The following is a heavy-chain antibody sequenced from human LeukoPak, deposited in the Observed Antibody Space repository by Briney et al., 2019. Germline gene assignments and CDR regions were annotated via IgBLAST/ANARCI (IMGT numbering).Heavy chain of an antibody. CDR3: ARLGRFGALLPYYYYMDV. CDR2: VYSSGST. Sequence: SETLSLTCTVSGGSISSGFYYWSWIRQPAGKGLEYIGRVYSSGSTDSNPSLRSRLTMSVDTSKNQLSLKLTSVTAADTAVYYCARLGRFGALLPYYYYMDVWGKGTTVTVSS. V-gene: IGHV4-61*02. CDR1: GGSISSGFYY. D-gene: IGHD3-10*01. J-gene: IGHJ6*03.